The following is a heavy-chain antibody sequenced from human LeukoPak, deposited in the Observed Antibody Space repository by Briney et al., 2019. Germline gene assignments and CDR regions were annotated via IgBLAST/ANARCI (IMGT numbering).Heavy chain of an antibody. CDR1: GGSISSYY. J-gene: IGHJ4*02. CDR3: ARVGKRYDSSGPIDY. D-gene: IGHD3-22*01. CDR2: IYYSGST. V-gene: IGHV4-59*01. Sequence: PSETLSLTCTVSGGSISSYYWSWIRQPPGKGLEWIGYIYYSGSTNYNPSLKSRVTISVDTSKNQFSLKLSSVTAADTAVYYCARVGKRYDSSGPIDYWGQGTLVTVSS.